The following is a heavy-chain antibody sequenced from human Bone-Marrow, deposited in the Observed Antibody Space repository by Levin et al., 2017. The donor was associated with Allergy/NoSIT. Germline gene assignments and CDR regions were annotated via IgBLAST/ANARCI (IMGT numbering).Heavy chain of an antibody. CDR2: ITSASSYL. V-gene: IGHV3-21*01. CDR3: AREEAFCAGGSCLSPLDH. J-gene: IGHJ4*02. Sequence: PGGSLRLSCAASGFTFSAYTMSWVRQAPGKGLEWVSSITSASSYLYYADSVQGRFTISRDNAKTSLYLQMNSLRAEDTAIYYCAREEAFCAGGSCLSPLDHWGQGTLVTVSS. D-gene: IGHD2-15*01. CDR1: GFTFSAYT.